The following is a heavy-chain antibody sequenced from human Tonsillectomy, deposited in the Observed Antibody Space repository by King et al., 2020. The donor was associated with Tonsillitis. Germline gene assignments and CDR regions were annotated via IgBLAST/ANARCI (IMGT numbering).Heavy chain of an antibody. Sequence: VQLVESGGGLVKPGGSLRLSCAASGFTFSSYNMNWVRQAPGKGLEWVSYISSSSSYMYYEDSVKGRFTISRDNANNSLYLQMDSLRAEDTAVYYCARDLGYSSPPGSDYWGQGTLVTVSS. V-gene: IGHV3-21*01. CDR3: ARDLGYSSPPGSDY. J-gene: IGHJ4*02. D-gene: IGHD6-19*01. CDR2: ISSSSSYM. CDR1: GFTFSSYN.